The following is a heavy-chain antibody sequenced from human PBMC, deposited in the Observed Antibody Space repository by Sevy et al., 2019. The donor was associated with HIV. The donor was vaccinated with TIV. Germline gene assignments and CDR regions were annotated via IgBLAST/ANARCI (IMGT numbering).Heavy chain of an antibody. J-gene: IGHJ3*02. CDR2: IGTLADT. V-gene: IGHV3-13*01. D-gene: IGHD3-10*01. Sequence: GGSLRLSCVGSGFIFSNYDMHWVRQRTGKSLEWVASIGTLADTFYPDSVKGRFTISRENAKNSLFLQMNDLRVGDTAVYFCTRHGILPYGSGKAFDIWGRGTTVTVSS. CDR3: TRHGILPYGSGKAFDI. CDR1: GFIFSNYD.